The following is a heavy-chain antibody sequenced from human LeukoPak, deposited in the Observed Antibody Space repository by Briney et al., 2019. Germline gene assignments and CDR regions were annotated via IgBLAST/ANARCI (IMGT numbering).Heavy chain of an antibody. CDR2: ISYDGSNK. CDR1: GFTFSSYG. D-gene: IGHD1-26*01. V-gene: IGHV3-30*18. J-gene: IGHJ4*02. CDR3: AKVGTSIVGATTGGDYFDY. Sequence: GGSLRLSCAASGFTFSSYGMHWVRQAPGKGLEWVAVISYDGSNKYYADSVKGRFTISIDNSKNTLYLQMNSLRAEDTAVYYCAKVGTSIVGATTGGDYFDYWGQGTLVTVSS.